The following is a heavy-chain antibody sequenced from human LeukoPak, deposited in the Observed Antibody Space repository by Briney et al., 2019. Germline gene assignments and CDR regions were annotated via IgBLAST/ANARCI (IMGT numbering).Heavy chain of an antibody. CDR1: GFTFSSYG. CDR3: AKERSYSGYLSYYFDY. Sequence: GGSLRLSRAASGFTFSSYGMHWVRQAPGKGLEWVAFIRYDGSNKYYADSVKGRFTISRDNSKNTLYLQMNSLRAEDTAVYYCAKERSYSGYLSYYFDYWGQGTLVTVSS. D-gene: IGHD5-12*01. CDR2: IRYDGSNK. J-gene: IGHJ4*02. V-gene: IGHV3-30*02.